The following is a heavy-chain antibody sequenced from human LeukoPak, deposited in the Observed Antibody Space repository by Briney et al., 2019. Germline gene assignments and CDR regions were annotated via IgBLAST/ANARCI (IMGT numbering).Heavy chain of an antibody. J-gene: IGHJ4*02. CDR3: TMANSRIAAAVAFDY. CDR1: GFTFGDYA. D-gene: IGHD6-13*01. V-gene: IGHV3-49*03. Sequence: GGSLRLSCTASGFTFGDYAMSWFRQAPGKGLEWVGFIRSKAYGGTTEYAASVKDRFTISRDDSKSIAYLQMNSLKTEDTAVYYCTMANSRIAAAVAFDYWGQGTLVTVSS. CDR2: IRSKAYGGTT.